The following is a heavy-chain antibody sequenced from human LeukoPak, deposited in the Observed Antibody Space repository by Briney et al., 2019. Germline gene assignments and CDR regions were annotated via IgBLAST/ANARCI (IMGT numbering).Heavy chain of an antibody. CDR3: ARRYCSGGTCYVDY. CDR1: GFTFSSHG. D-gene: IGHD2-15*01. J-gene: IGHJ4*02. CDR2: IWYDGSDK. Sequence: GRSLRLSCAASGFTFSSHGMHWVRQAPGKGLEWVAVIWYDGSDKYYADSVKGRFTISRDNSMNTLYLQMNSLRAEDTAVYYCARRYCSGGTCYVDYWGQGTLVTVSS. V-gene: IGHV3-33*01.